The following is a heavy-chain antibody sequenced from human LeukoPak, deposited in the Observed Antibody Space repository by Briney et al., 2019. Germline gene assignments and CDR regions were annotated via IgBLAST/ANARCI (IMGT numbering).Heavy chain of an antibody. Sequence: GGSLRLSCAASGFTFSSYGMHWVRQAPGKGLEWVAVISYDGSNKHYADSVKGRFTISRDNSKNALYLQMNSLRAEDTAVYYCAKDMTTDSFDYWGQGTLVTVSS. V-gene: IGHV3-30*18. CDR3: AKDMTTDSFDY. J-gene: IGHJ4*02. CDR1: GFTFSSYG. CDR2: ISYDGSNK. D-gene: IGHD4-4*01.